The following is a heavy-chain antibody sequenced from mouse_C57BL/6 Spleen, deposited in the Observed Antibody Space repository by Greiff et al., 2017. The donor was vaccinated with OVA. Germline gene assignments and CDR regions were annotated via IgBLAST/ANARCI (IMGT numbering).Heavy chain of an antibody. CDR1: GYTFTSYW. CDR2: IHPNSGST. V-gene: IGHV1-64*01. CDR3: ARTSDYGSSYGWYFDV. Sequence: VQLQQPGAELVKPGASVKLSCKASGYTFTSYWMHWVKQRPGQGLEWIGMIHPNSGSTNYNEKFKSKATLTVDKSSSTAYMQLSSLTSEDSAVYYCARTSDYGSSYGWYFDVWGTGTTVTVSS. J-gene: IGHJ1*03. D-gene: IGHD1-1*01.